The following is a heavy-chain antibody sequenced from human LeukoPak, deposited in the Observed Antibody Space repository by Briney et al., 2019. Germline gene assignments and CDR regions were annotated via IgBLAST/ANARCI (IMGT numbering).Heavy chain of an antibody. V-gene: IGHV4-39*01. CDR1: GGSISSSSYY. Sequence: SETLSLTCTVSGGSISSSSYYWGWIRQPPGKGLEWMGSIYSSGSTYYTPSLKSRVTITVDTSKNQFSLKLNSVTAADAAVYYCARHDFWSGFYTPFDYWGQGTLVTVS. D-gene: IGHD3-3*01. CDR3: ARHDFWSGFYTPFDY. CDR2: IYSSGST. J-gene: IGHJ4*02.